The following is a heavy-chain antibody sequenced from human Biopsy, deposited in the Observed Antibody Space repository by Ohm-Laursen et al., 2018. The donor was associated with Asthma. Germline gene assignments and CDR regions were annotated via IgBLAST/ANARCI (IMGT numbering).Heavy chain of an antibody. CDR2: IYYSGST. CDR3: ARAQDYYDSRGYYRSFDY. CDR1: YGSITSGGYY. V-gene: IGHV4-31*03. Sequence: SQTLSLICTVSYGSITSGGYYWTWIRQHPGKGLEWIGFIYYSGSTYYNPSLKSRVSISIGTSKNQFSLKLSSVTAADTAVYYCARAQDYYDSRGYYRSFDYWGQGTLVTVSS. J-gene: IGHJ4*02. D-gene: IGHD3-22*01.